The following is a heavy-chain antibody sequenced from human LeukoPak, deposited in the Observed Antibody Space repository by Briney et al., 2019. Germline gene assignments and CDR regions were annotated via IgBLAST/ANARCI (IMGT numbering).Heavy chain of an antibody. Sequence: KTSETLSLTCAVYGGSFSGYYWSWIRQPPGKGLEWIGEINHSGSTNYNPSLKSRVTISVDTSKSQFSLKLSSVTAADTAVYYCARGRPVLLWFGEPSSWFDPWGQGTLVTVSS. V-gene: IGHV4-34*01. CDR1: GGSFSGYY. CDR3: ARGRPVLLWFGEPSSWFDP. D-gene: IGHD3-10*01. CDR2: INHSGST. J-gene: IGHJ5*02.